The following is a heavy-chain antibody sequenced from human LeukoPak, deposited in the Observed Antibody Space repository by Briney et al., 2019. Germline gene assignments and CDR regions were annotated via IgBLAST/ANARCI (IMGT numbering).Heavy chain of an antibody. CDR1: GGSISSGDYY. Sequence: PSQTLSLTCTVSGGSISSGDYYWSWIRQPPGKGLEWIGYIYYSGSTYYNPSLKSRVTISVDTSKNQFSLKLSSVTAADTAVYYCARVHRHPWFGEFRNAFDIWGQGTMVTVSS. D-gene: IGHD3-10*01. V-gene: IGHV4-30-4*01. J-gene: IGHJ3*02. CDR3: ARVHRHPWFGEFRNAFDI. CDR2: IYYSGST.